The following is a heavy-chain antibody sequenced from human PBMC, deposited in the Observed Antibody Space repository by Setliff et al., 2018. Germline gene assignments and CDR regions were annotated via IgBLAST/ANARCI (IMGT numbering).Heavy chain of an antibody. CDR3: ARENADYARSFDP. Sequence: SETLTLTCTVSGGSINNYFWTWIRQPAGKGLEWIGRLYTSGISNYNPSLKSRVTMSVDTSKNQFSLNLTSVTAADTAVYYCARENADYARSFDPWGQGTLVTVSS. CDR1: GGSINNYF. D-gene: IGHD3-16*01. CDR2: LYTSGIS. J-gene: IGHJ5*02. V-gene: IGHV4-4*07.